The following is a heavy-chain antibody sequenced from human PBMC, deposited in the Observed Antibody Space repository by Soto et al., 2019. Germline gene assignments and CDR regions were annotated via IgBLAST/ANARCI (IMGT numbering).Heavy chain of an antibody. J-gene: IGHJ1*01. CDR3: ARLPNKSTQN. CDR1: GFTFSSYW. V-gene: IGHV3-74*01. CDR2: ISNDGSS. Sequence: EVQLVESGGGLVQPGGSLRLSCVASGFTFSSYWMHWVRQAPGKGLVWVSSISNDGSSIYADPVKGRFTTSRDNAKNTLYLQMTSLRAEATAVYYCARLPNKSTQNWGQGTLVIVSP.